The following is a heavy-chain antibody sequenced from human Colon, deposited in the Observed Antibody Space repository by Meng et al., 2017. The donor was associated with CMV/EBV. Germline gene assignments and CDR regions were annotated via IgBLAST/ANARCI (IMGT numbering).Heavy chain of an antibody. D-gene: IGHD6-6*01. Sequence: QIPLKKSGHTLAQPPKTSTLPCPFSGFSLSTNGVTVGWIRQPPGKALEWLALIYWDDDKRYSPSLKSRLTITKDTSKNQVVLTMINMDPVDTATYYCAHRFLRDSSSSLHFDSWGQGTLVTVSS. CDR1: GFSLSTNGVT. CDR2: IYWDDDK. CDR3: AHRFLRDSSSSLHFDS. V-gene: IGHV2-5*02. J-gene: IGHJ4*02.